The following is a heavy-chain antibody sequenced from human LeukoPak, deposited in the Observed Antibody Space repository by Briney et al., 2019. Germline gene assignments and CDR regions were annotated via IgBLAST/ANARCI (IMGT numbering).Heavy chain of an antibody. J-gene: IGHJ4*02. Sequence: GSLSLSCAASGFTFRSYGMHWVRQAPGKGLEWVAVISYDGSNKYYADSVKGRFTISRDNSKNTLYLQMNSLRAEDTAVYYCALNWGKSSGWYTGGFDYWGQGTLVTVSS. CDR3: ALNWGKSSGWYTGGFDY. CDR2: ISYDGSNK. D-gene: IGHD6-19*01. CDR1: GFTFRSYG. V-gene: IGHV3-30*03.